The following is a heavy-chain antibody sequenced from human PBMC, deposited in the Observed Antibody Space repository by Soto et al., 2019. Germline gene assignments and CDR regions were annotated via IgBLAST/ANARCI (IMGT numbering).Heavy chain of an antibody. V-gene: IGHV3-30*18. CDR2: ITYDGSNK. J-gene: IGHJ4*02. CDR1: GFNFDNYG. D-gene: IGHD1-7*01. Sequence: GALRLSCQASGFNFDNYGMHWVRQAPGKGLEWVAVITYDGSNKYYADSVKGRFTISRDNSKNTLSLHLNTLKPEDTAVYHCAKDRVGGTFYTPLGFWGQGTLVTVSS. CDR3: AKDRVGGTFYTPLGF.